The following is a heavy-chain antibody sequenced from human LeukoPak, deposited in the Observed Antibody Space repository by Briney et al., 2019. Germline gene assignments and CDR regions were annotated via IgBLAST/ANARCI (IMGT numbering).Heavy chain of an antibody. CDR3: TRDRGSSTLGDY. J-gene: IGHJ4*02. D-gene: IGHD7-27*01. CDR1: GFTFKNHW. CDR2: IKEDGSVK. Sequence: PGGSLRLSCAASGFTFKNHWISWVRQAPGKGLEWVANIKEDGSVKDYVDSVKGRFTISRDNAKNSLYLQMDSLRTEDTAVYYCTRDRGSSTLGDYWGQGTLVTVSS. V-gene: IGHV3-7*03.